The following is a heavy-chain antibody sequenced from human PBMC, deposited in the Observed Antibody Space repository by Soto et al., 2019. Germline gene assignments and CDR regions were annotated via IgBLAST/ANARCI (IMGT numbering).Heavy chain of an antibody. J-gene: IGHJ5*02. Sequence: PGGSLRLSCAASGFTFSSYAMSWVRQAPGKGLEWVSAISGSGGSTYYADSMKGRFTISRDNSKNTLYLQMNSLRAEDTAVYYFAKDIAAAGINWFDPWGQGTRVTVSS. D-gene: IGHD6-13*01. CDR3: AKDIAAAGINWFDP. V-gene: IGHV3-23*01. CDR1: GFTFSSYA. CDR2: ISGSGGST.